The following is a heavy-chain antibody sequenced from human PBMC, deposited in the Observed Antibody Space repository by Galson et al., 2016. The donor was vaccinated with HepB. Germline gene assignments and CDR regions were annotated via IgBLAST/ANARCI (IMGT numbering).Heavy chain of an antibody. CDR3: ARDRSLGYSDY. Sequence: LSLTCTVSGGSINSSAYYWSWVRQQPGKGLEWIGYIYYSGSTYYNPSLNSRVTISVDTSKNQFSLKLNSVTAADTAVYFCARDRSLGYSDYWGQGTLVTVSS. CDR1: GGSINSSAYY. V-gene: IGHV4-31*03. CDR2: IYYSGST. J-gene: IGHJ4*02. D-gene: IGHD5-12*01.